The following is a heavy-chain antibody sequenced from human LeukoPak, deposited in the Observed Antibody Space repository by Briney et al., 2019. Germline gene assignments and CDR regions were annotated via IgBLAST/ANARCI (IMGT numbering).Heavy chain of an antibody. D-gene: IGHD6-13*01. Sequence: SETLSLTCAVSGGSISSSNWWSWVRQPPGKGLEWIGEIYHSGSTNYNPSLKSRVTISVDTSKNQFSLKLSSVTAADTAVYYCARVRGAAAGTGYYYYYMDVWGKGTTVTVSS. CDR2: IYHSGST. J-gene: IGHJ6*03. CDR1: GGSISSSNW. CDR3: ARVRGAAAGTGYYYYYMDV. V-gene: IGHV4-4*02.